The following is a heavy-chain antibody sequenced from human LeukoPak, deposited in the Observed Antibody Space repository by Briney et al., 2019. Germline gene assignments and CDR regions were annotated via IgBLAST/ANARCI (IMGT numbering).Heavy chain of an antibody. V-gene: IGHV4-39*01. CDR1: GGSISSSSYY. Sequence: SETLSLTCTVSGGSISSSSYYWGWNRQPQGKGLEWIGSIYYSGSTYYNPSLNSLLTISVDTSKNQFSLELSSVTAADTAVYYCARPSDPATVRAPFDSWGQGTLVTVSS. CDR2: IYYSGST. CDR3: ARPSDPATVRAPFDS. J-gene: IGHJ4*02. D-gene: IGHD4-17*01.